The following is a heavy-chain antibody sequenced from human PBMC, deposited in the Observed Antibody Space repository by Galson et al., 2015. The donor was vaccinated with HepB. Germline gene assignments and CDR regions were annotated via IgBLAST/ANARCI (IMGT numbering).Heavy chain of an antibody. V-gene: IGHV3-53*01. CDR1: GFTVSSNY. CDR3: ARVEGGYYYYAMDV. J-gene: IGHJ6*02. Sequence: SLRLSCAASGFTVSSNYMSWVRQAPGKGLEWVSVLYSGGTTYYADSVKGRFTISRDNSKNTLYLQMNSLRAEDTAVYYCARVEGGYYYYAMDVWGQGTTVTVSS. D-gene: IGHD1-26*01. CDR2: LYSGGTT.